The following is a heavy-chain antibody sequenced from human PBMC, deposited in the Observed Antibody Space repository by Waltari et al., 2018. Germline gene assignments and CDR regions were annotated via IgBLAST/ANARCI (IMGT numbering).Heavy chain of an antibody. CDR1: GDSFKHYY. CDR3: ARGLGYSAWFDP. Sequence: QVELQESGPGLVKPSETLSLTCSVSGDSFKHYYCNWVRQSPGKALEWIGFIQNSGTISYNPSLESRVTISVDTSKNQFFLNLNSVTAADTAVYYCARGLGYSAWFDPWGQGTLVTVSS. D-gene: IGHD3-22*01. V-gene: IGHV4-59*08. CDR2: IQNSGTI. J-gene: IGHJ5*02.